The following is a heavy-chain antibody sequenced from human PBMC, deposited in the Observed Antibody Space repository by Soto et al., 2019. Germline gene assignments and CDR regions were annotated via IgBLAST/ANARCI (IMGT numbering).Heavy chain of an antibody. V-gene: IGHV1-18*01. CDR1: GYPFKDYG. CDR3: ARDYYQVGSYWTDCFDP. CDR2: IGRDSGKP. D-gene: IGHD3-10*01. Sequence: GDSVKVSFKASGYPFKDYGISLVRQAPGQGVEWMGWIGRDSGKPTTNYAHKFQGRVTMTTDTSTTTVYLEVRSLRSDDTAVYFCARDYYQVGSYWTDCFDPWGQGTLVTVSS. J-gene: IGHJ5*02.